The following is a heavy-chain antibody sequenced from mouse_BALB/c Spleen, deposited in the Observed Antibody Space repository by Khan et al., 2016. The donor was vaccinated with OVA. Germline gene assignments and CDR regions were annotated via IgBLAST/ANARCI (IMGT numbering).Heavy chain of an antibody. CDR1: GFTFSGYG. J-gene: IGHJ2*01. D-gene: IGHD1-1*01. CDR3: ATSYFYGYYFDY. Sequence: EVELVESGGGLVQPGGSRKLSCAASGFTFSGYGMHWVRQAPEKGLEWVAYISGDSNTIYYADTVKGRFTISRDNPKNTLFLQMTSLMSEDTARYYCATSYFYGYYFDYWGPGTTLTVSS. V-gene: IGHV5-17*02. CDR2: ISGDSNTI.